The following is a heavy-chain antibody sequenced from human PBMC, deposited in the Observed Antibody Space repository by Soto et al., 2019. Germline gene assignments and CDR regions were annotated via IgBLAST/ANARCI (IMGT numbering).Heavy chain of an antibody. CDR1: GDSVSSNSAA. J-gene: IGHJ6*02. CDR2: AYYRSQWYY. Sequence: PSQPLSLTCAISGDSVSSNSAAWNWIRQSPSRGLDWLGRAYYRSQWYYDSAVSVKSRITVIPDTSKNHFSLHLSSVTPEDTVIYYCTKQKGDSRTYNGLDVWGQGTTVTVS. CDR3: TKQKGDSRTYNGLDV. D-gene: IGHD2-21*02. V-gene: IGHV6-1*01.